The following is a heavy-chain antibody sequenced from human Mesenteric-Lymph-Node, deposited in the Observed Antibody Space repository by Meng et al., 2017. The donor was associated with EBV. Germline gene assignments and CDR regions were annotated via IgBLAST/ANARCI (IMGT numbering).Heavy chain of an antibody. CDR2: INHSGVA. V-gene: IGHV4-34*01. Sequence: VELRRWGAGLWKPSEPLSLSCGVYGGSFSGYYWSWIRQPAGKGPEWIGEINHSGVASYNPSLRSRVTISLDTSKNQFSLKLNSVTAADTAVYYCASRGDGIYSNYDWFDRWGQGTLVTVSS. D-gene: IGHD4-11*01. CDR3: ASRGDGIYSNYDWFDR. J-gene: IGHJ5*02. CDR1: GGSFSGYY.